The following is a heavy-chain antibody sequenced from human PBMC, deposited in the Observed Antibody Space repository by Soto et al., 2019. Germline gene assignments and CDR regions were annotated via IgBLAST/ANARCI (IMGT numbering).Heavy chain of an antibody. Sequence: QVQLVQSGAEVKKPGSSVKVSCKASGGTFSSYTISWVRQAPGQGLEWMGRIIPILGIANYAQKFQGRVTITADKSTSTAYMELSSLRSEDTAVYYCATVCSSPSCYRYWGQGTLVTVSS. CDR1: GGTFSSYT. D-gene: IGHD2-2*02. CDR2: IIPILGIA. CDR3: ATVCSSPSCYRY. J-gene: IGHJ4*02. V-gene: IGHV1-69*02.